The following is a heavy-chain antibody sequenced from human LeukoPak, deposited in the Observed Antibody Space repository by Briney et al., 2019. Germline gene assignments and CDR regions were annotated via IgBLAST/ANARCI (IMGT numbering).Heavy chain of an antibody. D-gene: IGHD3-22*01. J-gene: IGHJ4*02. CDR1: GFTFSGSA. CDR3: TSLYYYDSSGYYRYLDY. V-gene: IGHV3-73*01. CDR2: IRSKANSYAT. Sequence: PGGSLRLSCAASGFTFSGSAMHWVRQASGKGQEWVGRIRSKANSYATAYAASVKGRFTISRDDSKNTAYLQMNSLKTEDTAVYYCTSLYYYDSSGYYRYLDYWGQGTLVTVSS.